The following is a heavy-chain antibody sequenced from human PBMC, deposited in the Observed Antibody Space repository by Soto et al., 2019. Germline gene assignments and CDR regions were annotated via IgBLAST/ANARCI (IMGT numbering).Heavy chain of an antibody. J-gene: IGHJ3*02. CDR3: ARDNFSAYYYDRSVFDI. V-gene: IGHV1-18*01. CDR2: ISAYNGNT. D-gene: IGHD3-22*01. CDR1: GYTFTSNG. Sequence: ASVKVSCKDCGYTFTSNGISWVRQAPGQGLEWMGWISAYNGNTNYAQKLQGRVTMTTDTSTSTAYMELRSLRSDDTAVYYFARDNFSAYYYDRSVFDIWGKGTMVTVSS.